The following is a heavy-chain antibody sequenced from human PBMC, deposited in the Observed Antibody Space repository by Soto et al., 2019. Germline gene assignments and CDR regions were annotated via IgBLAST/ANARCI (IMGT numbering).Heavy chain of an antibody. CDR2: INHSGST. J-gene: IGHJ4*02. CDR1: GGSFSGYY. D-gene: IGHD3-22*01. V-gene: IGHV4-34*01. CDR3: ARYGSGYFFDY. Sequence: SETLSLTCAVYGGSFSGYYWSWLRQPPGKGLEWIGEINHSGSTNYNPSLKSRVTISVDTSKNQFSLKLSSVTAADTAVYYCARYGSGYFFDYWGQGTLVTVSS.